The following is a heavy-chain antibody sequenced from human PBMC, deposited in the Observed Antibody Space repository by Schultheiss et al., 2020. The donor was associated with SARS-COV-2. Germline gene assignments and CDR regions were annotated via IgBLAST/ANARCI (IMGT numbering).Heavy chain of an antibody. V-gene: IGHV3-48*03. Sequence: GGSLRLSCAASGFTFSSYGMNWVRLAPGRGLEWVSYISSIGDTIYYADSVKGRFTISRDNAKNSLYLQMNSLRAEDTAVYYCARDKFRTTSGPWFDPWGQGTLVTVSS. CDR3: ARDKFRTTSGPWFDP. J-gene: IGHJ5*02. CDR1: GFTFSSYG. D-gene: IGHD1-14*01. CDR2: ISSIGDTI.